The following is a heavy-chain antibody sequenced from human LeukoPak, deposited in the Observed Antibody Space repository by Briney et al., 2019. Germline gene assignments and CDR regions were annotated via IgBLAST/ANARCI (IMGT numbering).Heavy chain of an antibody. D-gene: IGHD1-26*01. CDR2: ISYDGSNK. CDR1: GFTFSSYA. CDR3: ARGLIVGATVDNWFDP. J-gene: IGHJ5*02. V-gene: IGHV3-30-3*01. Sequence: GRSLRLSCAASGFTFSSYAMHWVRQAPGKGLEWVAVISYDGSNKYYADSVKGRFTISRDNAKNSLYLQVNSLRAEDTAVYYCARGLIVGATVDNWFDPWGQGTLVTVSS.